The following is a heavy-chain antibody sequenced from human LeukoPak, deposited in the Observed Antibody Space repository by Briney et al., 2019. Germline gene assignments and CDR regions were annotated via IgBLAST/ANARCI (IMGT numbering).Heavy chain of an antibody. CDR2: IYHSGST. Sequence: SSETLSLTCTVSGGSISTPGYYWGWIRQPPGKGLGWIGEIYHSGSTNYNPSLKSRVTISLDKSKNQFSLKLNSVTAADTAVHYCASSDGSGTPLNAFDIWGQGTMVTVSS. CDR1: GGSISTPGYY. J-gene: IGHJ3*02. V-gene: IGHV4-39*07. CDR3: ASSDGSGTPLNAFDI. D-gene: IGHD3-10*01.